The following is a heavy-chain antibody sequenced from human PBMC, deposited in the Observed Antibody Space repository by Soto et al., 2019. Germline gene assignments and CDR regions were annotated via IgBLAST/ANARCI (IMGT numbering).Heavy chain of an antibody. J-gene: IGHJ4*02. V-gene: IGHV5-51*01. CDR3: ARVLCLSAICYTGSRPFFDY. Sequence: EVQLLQSRAEVEKPGESLKISCKASGYKFSSYWIAWLRQVPGKGLEWMGVIYPAASDARYSPSFQGQVTISVDNSISTAYLQWSSLKASDTAMYYCARVLCLSAICYTGSRPFFDYWGQGALVTVSS. CDR2: IYPAASDA. CDR1: GYKFSSYW. D-gene: IGHD2-2*02.